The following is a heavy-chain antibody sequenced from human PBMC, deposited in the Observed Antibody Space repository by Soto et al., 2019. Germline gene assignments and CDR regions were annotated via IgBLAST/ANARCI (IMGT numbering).Heavy chain of an antibody. CDR1: GASINNFAYY. D-gene: IGHD3-10*01. V-gene: IGHV4-39*01. CDR3: ARRERYYGSPVWFEP. Sequence: SETLSLTCSVSGASINNFAYYWGWIRQPPGKGLEWIGTVYYNENTYYNPSLRSRVAISVDTAKNQFSLNLRSVTAADTAVYFCARRERYYGSPVWFEPWGQGTLVTVCS. CDR2: VYYNENT. J-gene: IGHJ5*01.